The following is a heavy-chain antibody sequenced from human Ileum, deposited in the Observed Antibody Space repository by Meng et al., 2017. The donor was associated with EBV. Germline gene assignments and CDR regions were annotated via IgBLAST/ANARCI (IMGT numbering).Heavy chain of an antibody. D-gene: IGHD6-19*01. Sequence: SGLAVVNPPRRLSLSSTVSCDTVSSNSGWNWVRQLPGKGLEWMGDIYHSGDSNYNPSLKSGVTISLDNSNNQFSLTLSSVAAADTAVYYWARDPIPVPGRNFDYWGQGTLVTVSS. CDR3: ARDPIPVPGRNFDY. CDR2: IYHSGDS. CDR1: CDTVSSNSG. V-gene: IGHV4-4*03. J-gene: IGHJ4*02.